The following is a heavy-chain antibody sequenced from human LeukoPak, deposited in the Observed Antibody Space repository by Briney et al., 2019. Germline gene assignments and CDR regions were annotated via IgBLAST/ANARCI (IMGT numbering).Heavy chain of an antibody. V-gene: IGHV4-39*07. CDR1: GGSIRSSSYY. D-gene: IGHD3-22*01. CDR2: IYYTGST. CDR3: ARPITPSGWGYYYDRSGLAFDI. Sequence: SETLSLTCTVSGGSIRSSSYYWGWIRQPPGKGLEWIGCIYYTGSTYYNPSLKSRVTISVDTSKNQFSLKLSSVTAADTAVYYCARPITPSGWGYYYDRSGLAFDIWGQGTMVTVSS. J-gene: IGHJ3*02.